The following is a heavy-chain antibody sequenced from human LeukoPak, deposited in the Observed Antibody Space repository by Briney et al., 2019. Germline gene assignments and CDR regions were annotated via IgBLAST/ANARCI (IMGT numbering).Heavy chain of an antibody. Sequence: ASVKVSCKASGYTFTGYYMHWVRQAPGQGLEWMGRINPNSGGTNYAQKLQGRVTMTTDTSTSTAYMELRSLRSDDTAVYYCARESLRYYGMDVWGQGTTVTVSS. V-gene: IGHV1-2*06. CDR1: GYTFTGYY. CDR3: ARESLRYYGMDV. D-gene: IGHD4-17*01. J-gene: IGHJ6*02. CDR2: INPNSGGT.